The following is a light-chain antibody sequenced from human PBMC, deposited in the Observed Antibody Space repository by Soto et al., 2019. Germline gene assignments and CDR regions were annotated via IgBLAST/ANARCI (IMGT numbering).Light chain of an antibody. CDR2: GNS. Sequence: QSVLTQPTSVSGAPGQRVTISCTGSSSNIGAGHDVHWYQQLPGTAPKLLIYGNSNRPSGVPDRFSGSKSGTSASLAITGLQAEDEADYYCQSYDSSLSGDVFGTGTKLTVL. CDR1: SSNIGAGHD. CDR3: QSYDSSLSGDV. J-gene: IGLJ1*01. V-gene: IGLV1-40*01.